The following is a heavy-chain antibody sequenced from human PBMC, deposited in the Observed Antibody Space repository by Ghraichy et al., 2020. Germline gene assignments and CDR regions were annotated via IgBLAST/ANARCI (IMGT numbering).Heavy chain of an antibody. CDR3: ARGAHDYGDYGAVGWYFDL. V-gene: IGHV1-8*01. CDR1: GYTFTSYD. D-gene: IGHD4-17*01. CDR2: MNPNSGNT. Sequence: ASVKVSCKASGYTFTSYDINWVRQATGQGLEWMGWMNPNSGNTGYAQKFQGRVTMTRNTSISTAYMELSSLRSEDTAVYYCARGAHDYGDYGAVGWYFDLWGRGTLVTVSS. J-gene: IGHJ2*01.